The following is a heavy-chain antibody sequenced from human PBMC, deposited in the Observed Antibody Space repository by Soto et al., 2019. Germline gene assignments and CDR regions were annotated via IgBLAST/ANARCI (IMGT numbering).Heavy chain of an antibody. Sequence: PSETLSLTCAVSGGSISSGGYSGSWIRQPPGKGLEWIGYIYHSGSTYYNPSLKSRVTISVDRSKNQFSLKLSSVTAADTAVYYCAAGGGLPRYYWGQGTLVTVSS. CDR1: GGSISSGGYS. V-gene: IGHV4-30-2*01. J-gene: IGHJ4*02. D-gene: IGHD5-12*01. CDR2: IYHSGST. CDR3: AAGGGLPRYY.